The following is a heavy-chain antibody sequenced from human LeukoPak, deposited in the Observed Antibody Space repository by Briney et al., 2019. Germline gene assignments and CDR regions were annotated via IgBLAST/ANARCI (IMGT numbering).Heavy chain of an antibody. D-gene: IGHD6-19*01. V-gene: IGHV3-11*06. J-gene: IGHJ3*02. CDR3: ARDRAGSRDAFDI. Sequence: GGSLRLSCAASGFTFSDYYMSWIRDAPGKGLEWGSYISSSSSYTNYADSVKGRFTVSRDNAKNSLYLQMNSLRAEDTAVYCCARDRAGSRDAFDIWGQGTMVTVSS. CDR1: GFTFSDYY. CDR2: ISSSSSYT.